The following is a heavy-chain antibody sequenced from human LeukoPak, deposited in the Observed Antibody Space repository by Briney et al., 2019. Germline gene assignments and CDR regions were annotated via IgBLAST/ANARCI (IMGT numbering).Heavy chain of an antibody. J-gene: IGHJ4*02. D-gene: IGHD3-16*01. Sequence: AASVKVSCKAFGYTFTGYYVHWVRQAPGQGLEWMGRINPNNGDSNFAQKFQGRVTMTEDTSTDTAYMELSSLRSEDTAVYYCATEYRLPLDYWGQGTLVTVSS. CDR1: GYTFTGYY. CDR2: INPNNGDS. CDR3: ATEYRLPLDY. V-gene: IGHV1-2*06.